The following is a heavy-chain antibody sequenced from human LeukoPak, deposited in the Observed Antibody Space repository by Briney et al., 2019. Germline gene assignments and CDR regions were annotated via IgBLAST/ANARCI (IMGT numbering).Heavy chain of an antibody. V-gene: IGHV4-4*07. CDR2: IYTSGST. J-gene: IGHJ3*02. CDR1: GGSISSYY. D-gene: IGHD4-17*01. Sequence: SETLSLTCTVSGGSISSYYWSWIRQPAGKGPEWIGRIYTSGSTNYNPSLKSRVTMSVDTSKNQFSLKLSSVTAADTAVYYCARVPDYGDYKDAFDIWGQGTMVTVSS. CDR3: ARVPDYGDYKDAFDI.